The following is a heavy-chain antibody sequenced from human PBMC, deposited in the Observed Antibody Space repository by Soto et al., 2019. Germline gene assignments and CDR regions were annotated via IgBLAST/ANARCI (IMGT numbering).Heavy chain of an antibody. V-gene: IGHV1-69*02. CDR2: IIPILGIA. D-gene: IGHD6-25*01. CDR3: ARSPGGAEDY. J-gene: IGHJ4*02. Sequence: RQAPGQGLEWMGRIIPILGIANYAQKFQGRVTITADKSTSTAYMELSSLRSEDTAVYYCARSPGGAEDYWGQGTLVTVSS.